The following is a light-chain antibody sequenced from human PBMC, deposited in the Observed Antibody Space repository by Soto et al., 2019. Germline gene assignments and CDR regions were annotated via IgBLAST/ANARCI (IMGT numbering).Light chain of an antibody. J-gene: IGLJ1*01. CDR1: SYNIGAGYD. CDR3: QSYDSSLSGSDV. V-gene: IGLV1-40*01. CDR2: GNS. Sequence: QSVLTQPPSVSVAPGQRVTISCTGSSYNIGAGYDVHWYQQLPGTAPKLLIYGNSNRPSGVPDRFSGSKSGTSASLAITGLQAEDEADYYGQSYDSSLSGSDVFGTGTKLTVL.